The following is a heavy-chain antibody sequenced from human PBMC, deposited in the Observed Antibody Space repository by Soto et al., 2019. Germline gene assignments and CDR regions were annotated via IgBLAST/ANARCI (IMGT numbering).Heavy chain of an antibody. CDR1: GYTFTTHG. V-gene: IGHV1-18*01. Sequence: QVQLVQSGAEVKKPGASVKVSCKASGYTFTTHGISWVRQAPGQGLEWMGWVSGDNGHTNYAQSLQGRVTMTTDTSTNTAEMELRSLRSDDTAVYDCARDLGYCRSGTCYREWFDPWGQGTLVTVSS. D-gene: IGHD2-15*01. CDR3: ARDLGYCRSGTCYREWFDP. J-gene: IGHJ5*02. CDR2: VSGDNGHT.